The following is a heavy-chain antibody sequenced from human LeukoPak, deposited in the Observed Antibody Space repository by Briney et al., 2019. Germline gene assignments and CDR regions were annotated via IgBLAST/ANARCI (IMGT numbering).Heavy chain of an antibody. CDR1: GFTFSSHA. D-gene: IGHD4-17*01. Sequence: GGSLRLSCAASGFTFSSHAMSWVRQAPGKGLEWVSTISGSAGSTYYADSVKGRFTISRDNVKNTVDLQMNNLRVEDTAVYYCGPLDYGDWGQGARVTVSS. J-gene: IGHJ4*02. V-gene: IGHV3-23*01. CDR2: ISGSAGST. CDR3: GPLDYGD.